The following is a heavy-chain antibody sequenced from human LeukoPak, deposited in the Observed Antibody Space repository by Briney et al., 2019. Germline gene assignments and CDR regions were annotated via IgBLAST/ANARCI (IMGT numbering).Heavy chain of an antibody. J-gene: IGHJ4*02. CDR1: GFTFSSYE. V-gene: IGHV3-48*03. CDR3: ARDQGSGWHRSEYDY. CDR2: ISSSGTTI. Sequence: GGSLRLSCAASGFTFSSYEMNWVRQAPGKGLEWVSYISSSGTTIYYADSLKGRFTISRDNAKNSLYLQMNSLRPEDTAVYYCARDQGSGWHRSEYDYWGQGTLVTVSS. D-gene: IGHD6-19*01.